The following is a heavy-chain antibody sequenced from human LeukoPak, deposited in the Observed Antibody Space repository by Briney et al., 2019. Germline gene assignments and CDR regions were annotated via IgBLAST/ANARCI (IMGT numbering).Heavy chain of an antibody. J-gene: IGHJ3*02. CDR2: MNPNSGNT. V-gene: IGHV1-8*01. Sequence: ASVKVSCKASGYTFTSYDINWARQANGQGLEWMGWMNPNSGNTGYAQKFQGRVTMTRNTSISTAYMELSSLRSEDTAVYYCARGRDYGDDHAFDIWGQGTMVNVSS. CDR3: ARGRDYGDDHAFDI. D-gene: IGHD4-17*01. CDR1: GYTFTSYD.